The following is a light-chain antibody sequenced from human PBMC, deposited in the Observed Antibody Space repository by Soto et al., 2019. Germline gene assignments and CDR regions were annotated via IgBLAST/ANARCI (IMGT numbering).Light chain of an antibody. CDR2: GAS. Sequence: EIEMTQSPATLSVSKGERATLSCRASQSVSSNLAWYQQKPGQAPRLLIYGASTRATGIPARFSGSGSGTEFTLTISSLQSEDSAFYYCQQYNKWPITFGQGTLLEI. CDR1: QSVSSN. V-gene: IGKV3-15*01. CDR3: QQYNKWPIT. J-gene: IGKJ5*01.